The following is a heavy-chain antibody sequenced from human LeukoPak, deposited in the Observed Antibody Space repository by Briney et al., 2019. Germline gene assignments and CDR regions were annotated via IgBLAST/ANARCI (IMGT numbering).Heavy chain of an antibody. V-gene: IGHV4-61*02. D-gene: IGHD2-2*01. Sequence: PSQTLSLTCTVSGGSISSGSYYWSWIRQPAGKGLEWIGRIYTSGSTNYNPSLESRVTMSVDTFKNQFSLKLSSVTAADTAVYYCARDAHDVAVPNWFDPWGQGTLVTVSS. CDR1: GGSISSGSYY. CDR3: ARDAHDVAVPNWFDP. J-gene: IGHJ5*02. CDR2: IYTSGST.